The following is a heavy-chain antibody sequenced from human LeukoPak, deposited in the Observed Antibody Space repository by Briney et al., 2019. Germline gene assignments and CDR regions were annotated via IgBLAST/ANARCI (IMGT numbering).Heavy chain of an antibody. CDR1: GFTFSGYA. V-gene: IGHV3-43*01. CDR3: AKGLKGVVPAASMSDY. J-gene: IGHJ4*02. CDR2: ISWDGGST. D-gene: IGHD2-2*01. Sequence: GGSLRLSCAASGFTFSGYAMSWVRQAPGKGLEWVSLISWDGGSTYYADSVKGRFTISRDNSKNSLYLQMNSLRTEDTALYYCAKGLKGVVPAASMSDYWGQGTLVTVSS.